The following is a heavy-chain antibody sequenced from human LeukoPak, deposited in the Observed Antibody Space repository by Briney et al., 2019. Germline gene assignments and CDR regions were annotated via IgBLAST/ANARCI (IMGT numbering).Heavy chain of an antibody. J-gene: IGHJ3*02. D-gene: IGHD2-21*01. CDR3: ARGIAWRGDSTAFDI. CDR2: VYPDDSDS. V-gene: IGHV5-51*01. Sequence: GESLKISCKVSGYRFTTYWIGWVRQMPGKGLQWMGNVYPDDSDSRYSPSFQGQATISADKSISTAYLQWSSLQASDTAIYYCARGIAWRGDSTAFDIWGQGTMVTVSS. CDR1: GYRFTTYW.